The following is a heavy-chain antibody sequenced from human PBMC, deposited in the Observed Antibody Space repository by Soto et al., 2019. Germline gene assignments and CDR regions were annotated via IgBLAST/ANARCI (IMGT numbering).Heavy chain of an antibody. D-gene: IGHD2-8*01. CDR2: ISGSGASI. J-gene: IGHJ4*02. V-gene: IGHV3-23*01. CDR1: GFSFDNYA. Sequence: PGGSLRLSCAGSGFSFDNYAMSWVRQAPGKGLEWVTGISGSGASIDYADSVKGRFTISRDNSKNTLYLQMNRMRAEDTAHYYCAKDRMLGLGPYSPLPSWGQGTQVTVSS. CDR3: AKDRMLGLGPYSPLPS.